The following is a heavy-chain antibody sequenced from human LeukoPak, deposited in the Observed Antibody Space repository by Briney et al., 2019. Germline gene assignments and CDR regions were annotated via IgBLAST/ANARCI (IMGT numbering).Heavy chain of an antibody. Sequence: SVKVSYKASGGTFSSYAISWVRQAPGQGLEWMGGIIPIFGTANYAQKFQGRVTITADESTSTAYMELSSLRSEDTAVYYCARSNIAARLLYYYFDYWGQGTLVTVSS. V-gene: IGHV1-69*01. D-gene: IGHD6-6*01. J-gene: IGHJ4*02. CDR2: IIPIFGTA. CDR1: GGTFSSYA. CDR3: ARSNIAARLLYYYFDY.